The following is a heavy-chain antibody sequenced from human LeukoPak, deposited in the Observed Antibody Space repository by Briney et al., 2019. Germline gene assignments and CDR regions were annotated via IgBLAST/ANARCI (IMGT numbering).Heavy chain of an antibody. CDR2: IYTSGST. V-gene: IGHV4-61*02. J-gene: IGHJ4*02. Sequence: SQTLSLTCTVSGGSISSGSYYWSWIRQPAGKGLEWIGRIYTSGSTNYNPSLKSRVTMSVDTSKNQFSLKLSSFTAADTAVYYCARLGDLEPYYFDYWGQGTLVTVSS. D-gene: IGHD1-26*01. CDR1: GGSISSGSYY. CDR3: ARLGDLEPYYFDY.